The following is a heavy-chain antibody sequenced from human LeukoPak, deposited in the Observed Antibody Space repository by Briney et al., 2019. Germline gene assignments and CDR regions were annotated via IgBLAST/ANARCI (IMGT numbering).Heavy chain of an antibody. CDR2: ISAYNGNT. CDR3: ARDGSSRVAVAGTYHGWFDP. CDR1: GYTFTSYG. V-gene: IGHV1-18*01. Sequence: ASVKVSCKASGYTFTSYGISWVRQAPGQGLEWMGWISAYNGNTNYAQKLQGRVTMTTDTSTSTAYMELSRLRSDDTAVYYCARDGSSRVAVAGTYHGWFDPWGQGTLVTVSS. D-gene: IGHD6-19*01. J-gene: IGHJ5*02.